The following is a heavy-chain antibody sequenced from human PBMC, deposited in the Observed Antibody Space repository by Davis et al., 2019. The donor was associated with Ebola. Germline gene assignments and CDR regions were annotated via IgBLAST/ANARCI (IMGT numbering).Heavy chain of an antibody. D-gene: IGHD6-19*01. J-gene: IGHJ4*02. CDR2: TDSGGHST. Sequence: GESLKISCAASGFTFSGYAMTWFRQAPGRGLEWVSTTDSGGHSTYYADSVKGRLTISRDNSRDTLFLQMASLGAEDTAVYYCARDIQWLVHWGQGTLVTVSS. V-gene: IGHV3-23*01. CDR1: GFTFSGYA. CDR3: ARDIQWLVH.